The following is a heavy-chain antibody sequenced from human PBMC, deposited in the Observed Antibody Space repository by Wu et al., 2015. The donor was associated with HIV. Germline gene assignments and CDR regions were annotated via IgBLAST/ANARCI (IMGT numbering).Heavy chain of an antibody. J-gene: IGHJ6*03. Sequence: QVQLVQSGGDIQKPGSSVKVSCKASGGTFSTSAISWVRQAPGQGLEWMGYIIPVLDKTRYAQKFQGRFTIGTDDIARSAFMELTSLTSDDTAVYYCARMPAAIVSRYYYMDVWGKGTTVTVSS. CDR3: ARMPAAIVSRYYYMDV. D-gene: IGHD2-2*02. CDR1: GGTFSTSA. V-gene: IGHV1-69*05. CDR2: IIPVLDKT.